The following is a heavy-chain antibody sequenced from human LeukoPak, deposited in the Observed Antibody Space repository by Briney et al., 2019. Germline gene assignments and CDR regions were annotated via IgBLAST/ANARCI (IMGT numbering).Heavy chain of an antibody. Sequence: PGGSLRLSCAASGFTFSSYEMNWVRQAPGKGLQWVSDISSSGTTIYYADSVKGRFTISRDNAKNSLYLQMNSLRAEDTAVYYCAKVLGYCSSTSCYGGYFDYWGQGTLVTVSS. CDR2: ISSSGTTI. J-gene: IGHJ4*02. CDR1: GFTFSSYE. D-gene: IGHD2-2*01. V-gene: IGHV3-48*03. CDR3: AKVLGYCSSTSCYGGYFDY.